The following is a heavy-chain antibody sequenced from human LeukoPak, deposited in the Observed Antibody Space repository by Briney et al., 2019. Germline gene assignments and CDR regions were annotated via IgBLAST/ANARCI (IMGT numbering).Heavy chain of an antibody. V-gene: IGHV3-43*01. D-gene: IGHD2-2*01. CDR1: GLIFDDYT. CDR3: ARDGLGYCTSTSCYGAFDI. CDR2: ISRNGAVT. Sequence: GGSLRLSCAASGLIFDDYTMHWVRQAPGKGLEWVSLISRNGAVTKYADSVRGRFTVSRDNSKNSLYLQMNSLRAEDTAVYYCARDGLGYCTSTSCYGAFDIWGQGTMVAVSS. J-gene: IGHJ3*02.